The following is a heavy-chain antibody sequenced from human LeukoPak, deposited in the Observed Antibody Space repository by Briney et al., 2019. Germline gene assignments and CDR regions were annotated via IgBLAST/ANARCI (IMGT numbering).Heavy chain of an antibody. V-gene: IGHV1-46*01. CDR2: INPSGGST. CDR3: ARDVSMRYYGSGNYDY. CDR1: GYTFTNYY. D-gene: IGHD3-10*01. Sequence: ASVKVSCKAFGYTFTNYYMHWVRQAPGQGLEWMGIINPSGGSTSYAQKFQGRVTMTRDTSTSTVYMELSSLRSEDTAVYYCARDVSMRYYGSGNYDYWGQGTLVTVSS. J-gene: IGHJ4*02.